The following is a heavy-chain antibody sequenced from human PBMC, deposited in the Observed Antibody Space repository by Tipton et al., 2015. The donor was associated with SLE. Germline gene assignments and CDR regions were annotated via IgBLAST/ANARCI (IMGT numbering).Heavy chain of an antibody. CDR3: ARGTYRGDY. D-gene: IGHD4-11*01. CDR2: ITSSNYI. V-gene: IGHV3-21*01. CDR1: GFTFSSYT. J-gene: IGHJ4*02. Sequence: SLRLSCAASGFTFSSYTMNWVRQAPGKGLEWVSSITSSNYIYYADSVKGRFTISRDNAKNSLYLQMNSLRAEDTAVYYCARGTYRGDYWGQGILATVSS.